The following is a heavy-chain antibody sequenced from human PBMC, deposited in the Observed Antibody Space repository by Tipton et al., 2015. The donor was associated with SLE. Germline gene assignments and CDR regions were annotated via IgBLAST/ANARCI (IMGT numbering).Heavy chain of an antibody. CDR1: GYTFTSYG. J-gene: IGHJ4*02. Sequence: QSGAEVKKPGASVKVSCKASGYTFTSYGISWVRQAPGQGLEWMGWISAYNGNTNYAQKLQGRVTMTTDTSTSTAYMELRSLISDDTAVYYCAGLHMVQGVVMCDYWGQRILVTVPS. V-gene: IGHV1-18*01. CDR2: ISAYNGNT. CDR3: AGLHMVQGVVMCDY. D-gene: IGHD3-10*01.